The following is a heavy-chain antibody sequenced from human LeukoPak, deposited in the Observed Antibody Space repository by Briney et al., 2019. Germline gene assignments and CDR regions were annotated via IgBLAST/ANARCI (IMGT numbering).Heavy chain of an antibody. D-gene: IGHD3-3*01. J-gene: IGHJ4*02. V-gene: IGHV4-30-4*01. CDR3: ARGSPYYDFWSRYYFDY. CDR1: GGSISSGDYY. Sequence: SETLSLTCTVSGGSISSGDYYWSWIRQPPGKGLEWIGYIYYSGSTYYNPSLKSRVTISVDTSKNQFSLKLSSVTAADTAVYYCARGSPYYDFWSRYYFDYWGQGTLVTVSS. CDR2: IYYSGST.